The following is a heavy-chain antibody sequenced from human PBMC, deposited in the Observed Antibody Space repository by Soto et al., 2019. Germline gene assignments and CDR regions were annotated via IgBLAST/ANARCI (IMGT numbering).Heavy chain of an antibody. CDR1: GFTFSDSW. CDR2: IKSKTDGGTT. CDR3: TTYYYICGNYRDRWAY. J-gene: IGHJ4*02. Sequence: GGSLRLSCAASGFTFSDSWMSWGRQAPGKGLEWVARIKSKTDGGTTDYAAPVTGRFTISRDDSKNTLSLQMNSLKTEDTAIYYCTTYYYICGNYRDRWAYWGLGTMVT. D-gene: IGHD3-16*02. V-gene: IGHV3-15*01.